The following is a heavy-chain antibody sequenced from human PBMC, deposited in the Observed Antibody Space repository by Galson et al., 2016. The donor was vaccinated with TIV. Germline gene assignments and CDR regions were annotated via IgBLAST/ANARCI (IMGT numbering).Heavy chain of an antibody. J-gene: IGHJ4*02. D-gene: IGHD2-21*02. CDR2: IVPNAGIS. V-gene: IGHV1-69*10. CDR3: ARLTPCGGDCYYFDR. CDR1: GGTLSNDP. Sequence: SVKVSCKASGGTLSNDPITWVRQAPGQGLEWMGGIVPNAGISDNSQKFQGRVSITADVSTNTVYMELSSLRSEDTAVYYCARLTPCGGDCYYFDRWGQGTLVTVSS.